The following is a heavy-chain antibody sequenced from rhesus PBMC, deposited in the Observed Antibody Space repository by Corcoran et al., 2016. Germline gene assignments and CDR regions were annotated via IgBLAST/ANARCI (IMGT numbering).Heavy chain of an antibody. CDR1: GYTFTTYS. D-gene: IGHD6-13*01. CDR3: ARGLSSWAGVY. Sequence: QVQLVQSGAEVKKPGTSVKLSCKASGYTFTTYSITWVRRAPGQVLEWMGWITPSNGNTGYAQKFQGRVTMTRDTSTSTAYMELNSLRSEDTAVYYCARGLSSWAGVYWGQGVLVTVSS. V-gene: IGHV1-200*01. CDR2: ITPSNGNT. J-gene: IGHJ4*01.